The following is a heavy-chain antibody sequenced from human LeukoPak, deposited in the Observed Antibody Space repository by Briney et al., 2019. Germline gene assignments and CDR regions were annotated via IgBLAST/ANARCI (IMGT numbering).Heavy chain of an antibody. Sequence: GGSLRPSCAASGFTFSSYGMHWVRQAPGKGLEWVAFIRYDGSNKYYADSVKGRFTISRDNSKNTLYLQMNSLRAEDTAVYYCAKDRFLAAAYYFDYWGQGTLVTVSS. CDR2: IRYDGSNK. CDR1: GFTFSSYG. J-gene: IGHJ4*02. V-gene: IGHV3-30*02. D-gene: IGHD6-13*01. CDR3: AKDRFLAAAYYFDY.